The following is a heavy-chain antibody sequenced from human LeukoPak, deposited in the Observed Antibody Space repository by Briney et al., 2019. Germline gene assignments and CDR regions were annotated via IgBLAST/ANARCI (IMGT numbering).Heavy chain of an antibody. CDR1: GFTFSSYA. J-gene: IGHJ6*03. Sequence: GGSLRLSCAASGFTFSSYAMSWVRQAPGKGLEWVSAISGSGGSTYYADSVKGRFTISRDNSKNTVYLQMNSLRAEDTAVYYCAKTELVMNYYYYMDVWGKGTTVTVSS. V-gene: IGHV3-23*01. D-gene: IGHD3-10*01. CDR3: AKTELVMNYYYYMDV. CDR2: ISGSGGST.